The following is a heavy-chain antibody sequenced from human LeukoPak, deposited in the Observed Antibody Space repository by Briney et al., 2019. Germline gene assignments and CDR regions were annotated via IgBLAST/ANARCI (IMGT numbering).Heavy chain of an antibody. D-gene: IGHD2-21*02. J-gene: IGHJ4*02. CDR2: IITYGTIT. V-gene: IGHV3-74*01. CDR3: ARAYCGGDCYSHYFDH. Sequence: GGSLRLSCAASGFTFSSYWMHWVRQAPGKRLMWVSRIITYGTITDYADSVKGRFTISRDNAKNTLYLQMNSLRAEDTAVYFCARAYCGGDCYSHYFDHWGQGTLVTVSS. CDR1: GFTFSSYW.